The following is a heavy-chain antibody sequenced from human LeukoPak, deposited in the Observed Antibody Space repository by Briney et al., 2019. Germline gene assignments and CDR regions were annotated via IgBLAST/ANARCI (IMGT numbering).Heavy chain of an antibody. CDR1: GFTFSSYW. CDR3: ARGGSTSFRHWFDP. J-gene: IGHJ5*02. V-gene: IGHV3-74*01. Sequence: GGSLRLSCAASGFTFSSYWMHWVRQAPGKGLVWVSRINSDGSSTSYADSVKGRFTISRDNAKNTLYLQMNSLRAEDTAVYYCARGGSTSFRHWFDPWGQGTLVTVSS. D-gene: IGHD2-2*01. CDR2: INSDGSST.